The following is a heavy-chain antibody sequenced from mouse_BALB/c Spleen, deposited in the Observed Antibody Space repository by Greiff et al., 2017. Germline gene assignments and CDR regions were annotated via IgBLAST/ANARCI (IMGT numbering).Heavy chain of an antibody. D-gene: IGHD3-1*01. CDR2: IYPGDGDT. CDR3: AKEGLHAMDY. J-gene: IGHJ4*01. V-gene: IGHV1-87*01. CDR1: GYTFTSYW. Sequence: QVQLQQSGAELARPGASVKLSCKASGYTFTSYWMQWVKQRPGQGLEWIGAIYPGDGDTRYTQKFKGKATLTADKSSSTAYMQLSSLASEDSAVYYCAKEGLHAMDYWGQGTSVTVSS.